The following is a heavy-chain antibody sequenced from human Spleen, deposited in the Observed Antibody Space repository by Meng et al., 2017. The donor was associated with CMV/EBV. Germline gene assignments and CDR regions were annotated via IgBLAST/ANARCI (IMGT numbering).Heavy chain of an antibody. D-gene: IGHD1-26*01. CDR1: GFTFSRYW. J-gene: IGHJ4*02. Sequence: GESLKISCAASGFTFSRYWMHWDRQAPGKGLVWVSRTNSDGSSATYADSVKGRFTISRDNAKNTLYLQMNSLRAEDTAVYYCARDGPGTEWELLYYFDYWGQGTLVTVSS. V-gene: IGHV3-74*01. CDR2: TNSDGSSA. CDR3: ARDGPGTEWELLYYFDY.